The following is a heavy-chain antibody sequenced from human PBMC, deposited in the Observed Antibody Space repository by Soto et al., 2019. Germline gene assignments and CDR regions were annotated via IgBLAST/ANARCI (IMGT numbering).Heavy chain of an antibody. V-gene: IGHV4-59*01. J-gene: IGHJ6*02. D-gene: IGHD6-6*01. CDR2: IYYSGST. CDR3: ARVPATSDYYYYGMDV. Sequence: SETLSLTCAVSGGSITGYHWSWIRQPPGKGLEWIGYIYYSGSTNYNPSLKSRVTISVDTSKNQFSLKLSSVTAADTAVYYCARVPATSDYYYYGMDVWGQGTTVTVSS. CDR1: GGSITGYH.